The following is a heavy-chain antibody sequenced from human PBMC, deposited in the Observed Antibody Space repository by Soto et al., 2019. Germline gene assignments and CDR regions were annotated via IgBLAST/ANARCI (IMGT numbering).Heavy chain of an antibody. J-gene: IGHJ4*02. Sequence: SETLSLTCAVSGDSISNTNWWSWVRQPPGKGLEWIGEIYHSGDTNYNPSLKSRVILSVDKSKNQFSLKLSSVTAADTAVYYCARRYGYCFDYWGQGTLVTVSS. CDR3: ARRYGYCFDY. V-gene: IGHV4-4*02. CDR2: IYHSGDT. D-gene: IGHD2-2*03. CDR1: GDSISNTNW.